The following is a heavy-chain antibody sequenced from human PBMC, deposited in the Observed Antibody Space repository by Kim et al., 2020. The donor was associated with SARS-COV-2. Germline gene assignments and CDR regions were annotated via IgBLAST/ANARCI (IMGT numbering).Heavy chain of an antibody. V-gene: IGHV4-39*01. CDR1: GGSISSSSYY. Sequence: SETLSLTCTVSGGSISSSSYYWGWIRQPPGKGLEWIGSIYYSGSTYYNPSLKSRVTISVDTSKNQFSLKLSSVTAADTAVYYCARQHSGSYPTYYYYGMDVWGQGTTVTVSS. CDR3: ARQHSGSYPTYYYYGMDV. D-gene: IGHD1-26*01. CDR2: IYYSGST. J-gene: IGHJ6*02.